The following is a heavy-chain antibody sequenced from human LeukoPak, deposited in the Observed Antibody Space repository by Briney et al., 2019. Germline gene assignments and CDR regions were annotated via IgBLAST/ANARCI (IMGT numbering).Heavy chain of an antibody. D-gene: IGHD3-16*02. CDR2: INHSGST. CDR1: GGSFSGYY. CDR3: ARGLGRYRSGGAFDI. Sequence: PSETLSLTCAVYGGSFSGYYWSWIRQPPGKGLEWIGEINHSGSTNYNPSLKSRVTISVDTSKNQFSLKLSSVTAADTAVYYCARGLGRYRSGGAFDIWGQGTMVIVSS. J-gene: IGHJ3*02. V-gene: IGHV4-34*01.